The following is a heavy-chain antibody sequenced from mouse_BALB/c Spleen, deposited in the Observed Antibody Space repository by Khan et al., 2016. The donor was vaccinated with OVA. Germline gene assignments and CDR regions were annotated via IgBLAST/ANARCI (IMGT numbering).Heavy chain of an antibody. CDR2: ISSAGDYT. J-gene: IGHJ3*01. CDR1: GFTFSTYS. V-gene: IGHV5-6*01. D-gene: IGHD4-1*01. CDR3: ASHLTGSFAY. Sequence: EVELVESGGDLVRPGGSLKLSCSASGFTFSTYSMSWVRQTPDKRLEWVTTISSAGDYTFFPASVKGRFTISRDNARNTLYLQMSRLRSEDTAMYYCASHLTGSFAYWGQGTLVTVSA.